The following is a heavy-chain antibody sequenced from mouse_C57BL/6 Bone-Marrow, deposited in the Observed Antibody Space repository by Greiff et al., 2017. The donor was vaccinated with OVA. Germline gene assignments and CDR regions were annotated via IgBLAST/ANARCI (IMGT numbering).Heavy chain of an antibody. D-gene: IGHD2-2*01. CDR1: GYTFTSYW. Sequence: QVQLQQPGAELVKPGASVKVSRKASGYTFTSYWMHWVKQRPGQGLEWIGRIHPSDSDTNYNQKFKGKATLTVDKSSSTAYMQLSSLTSEDSAVYYCAIVRLRRRGYAMDYWGQGTSVTVSS. CDR2: IHPSDSDT. J-gene: IGHJ4*01. CDR3: AIVRLRRRGYAMDY. V-gene: IGHV1-74*01.